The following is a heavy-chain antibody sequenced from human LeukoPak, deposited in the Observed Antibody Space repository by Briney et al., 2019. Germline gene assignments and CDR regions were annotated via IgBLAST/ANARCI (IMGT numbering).Heavy chain of an antibody. V-gene: IGHV1-2*06. CDR1: GYTFTGYY. D-gene: IGHD2-15*01. J-gene: IGHJ4*02. CDR2: INPNSGGT. CDR3: ARVFLSRYCSGGSCPFDY. Sequence: ASVKVSCKASGYTFTGYYMHWVRQAPGQGLEWMGRINPNSGGTNYAQKFQGRVTMTRDTSTSTVYMELSSLRSEDTAVYYCARVFLSRYCSGGSCPFDYWGQGTLVTVSS.